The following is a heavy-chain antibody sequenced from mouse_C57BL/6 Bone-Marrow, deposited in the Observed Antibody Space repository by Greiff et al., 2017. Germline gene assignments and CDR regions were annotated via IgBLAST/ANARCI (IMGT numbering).Heavy chain of an antibody. D-gene: IGHD2-4*01. CDR2: IDPSDSYT. CDR1: GYTFPSYW. Sequence: QVQLQQPGAELVMPGASVKLSCKASGYTFPSYWMHWVKQRPGQGLEWIGEIDPSDSYTNYNQKFKGKSALTVDKSSSTAYMQLSSLTSEDSAVYYCARGDYDEFAYWGQGTLVTVSA. V-gene: IGHV1-69*01. J-gene: IGHJ3*01. CDR3: ARGDYDEFAY.